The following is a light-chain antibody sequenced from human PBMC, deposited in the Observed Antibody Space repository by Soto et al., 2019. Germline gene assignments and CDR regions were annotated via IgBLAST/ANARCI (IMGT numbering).Light chain of an antibody. CDR2: EVI. V-gene: IGLV2-8*01. CDR3: SSYADSKNLEVV. J-gene: IGLJ2*01. Sequence: QSALTQPPSASGSPGQSVTISCTGTSSDVGSCNYVSWYQQHPGKAPKLMIYEVIKRPSAVPDRFSGSKTGNTAFLTVSGLQAEDEADDYCSSYADSKNLEVVFGGGTKLTVL. CDR1: SSDVGSCNY.